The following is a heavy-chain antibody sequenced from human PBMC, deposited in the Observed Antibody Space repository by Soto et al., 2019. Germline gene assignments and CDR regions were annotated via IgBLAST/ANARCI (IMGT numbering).Heavy chain of an antibody. CDR2: IIPIFGTA. J-gene: IGHJ6*02. CDR1: GGTFSSYA. V-gene: IGHV1-69*01. D-gene: IGHD2-15*01. CDR3: ARSQGGSSSLDIYYYYYYGMDV. Sequence: QVQLVQSGAEVQKPRSSVKVSCKAPGGTFSSYAISWVRQAPGQGLEWMGGIIPIFGTAKYAQKFQGRVTITADESTSTGYMELSSLRSEDTAVYYCARSQGGSSSLDIYYYYYYGMDVWGQGTTVTVSS.